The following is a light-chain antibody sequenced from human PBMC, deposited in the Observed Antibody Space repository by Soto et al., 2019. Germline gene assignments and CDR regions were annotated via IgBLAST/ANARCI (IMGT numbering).Light chain of an antibody. J-gene: IGLJ3*02. V-gene: IGLV2-14*01. CDR2: EVN. CDR1: RSDVGGYNY. CDR3: SSFTSTNTWV. Sequence: QSALTQPASMSGSPGQSITISCTGTRSDVGGYNYVSWYQQHPGKAPKLMIFEVNNRPSGVSNRFSGSKSGNTASLTISGLQAEDEADYYCSSFTSTNTWVFGGGTKLTVL.